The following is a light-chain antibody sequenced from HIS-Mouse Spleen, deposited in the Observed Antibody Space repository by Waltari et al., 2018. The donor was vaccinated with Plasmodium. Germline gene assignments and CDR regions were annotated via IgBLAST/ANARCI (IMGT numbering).Light chain of an antibody. Sequence: EIVLTQSPATLSLSPGERATLSCRASQSVSSYLAWYQQKPGQAPRPLSDEASNRATGSAGRCRGSGCGTDFTVTISSREPEDVAVDYCQQRSNWPLAITFGQGTRLEIK. V-gene: IGKV3-11*01. CDR3: QQRSNWPLAIT. CDR1: QSVSSY. J-gene: IGKJ5*01. CDR2: EAS.